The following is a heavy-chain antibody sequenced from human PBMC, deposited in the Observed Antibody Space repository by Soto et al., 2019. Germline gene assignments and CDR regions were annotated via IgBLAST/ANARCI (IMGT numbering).Heavy chain of an antibody. CDR1: GGTFSSYA. D-gene: IGHD6-6*01. CDR3: TREAARGDYYYGMDV. CDR2: IIPIFGTA. Sequence: QVQLVQSGAEVKKPGSSVKVSCKASGGTFSSYAISWGRQAPGQGREWMGGIIPIFGTANYVQKFKGRVAKNGDESTSTGYVDLRSLRCNDTAVYYCTREAARGDYYYGMDVWGQGTTVTVSS. J-gene: IGHJ6*02. V-gene: IGHV1-69*01.